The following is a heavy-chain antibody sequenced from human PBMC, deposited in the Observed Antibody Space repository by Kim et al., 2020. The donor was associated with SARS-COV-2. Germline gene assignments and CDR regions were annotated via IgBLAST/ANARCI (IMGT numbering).Heavy chain of an antibody. CDR2: INAGNGNT. J-gene: IGHJ4*01. D-gene: IGHD3-3*01. CDR3: ARALPNYYDFWSGYQSGFDY. V-gene: IGHV1-3*01. CDR1: GYTFTSYA. Sequence: ASVKVSCKASGYTFTSYAMHWVRQAPGQRLEWMGWINAGNGNTKYSQKFQGRVTITRDTSASTAYMELSSLRSEDTAVYYCARALPNYYDFWSGYQSGFDYWGRNHGHRLL.